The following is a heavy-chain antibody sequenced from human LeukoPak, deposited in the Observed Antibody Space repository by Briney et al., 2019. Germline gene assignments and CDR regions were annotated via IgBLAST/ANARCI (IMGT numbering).Heavy chain of an antibody. CDR1: GFTFSYYG. CDR3: ARVHFSSSPYFDY. V-gene: IGHV3-33*01. Sequence: GSLRLSCAASGFTFSYYGMHWVRQAPGEGLEWVAVIWYDGSNKYYADSVKGRFTISRDNSKNTLYLQMNSLRAEDTAVYYCARVHFSSSPYFDYWGQGTLVTVSS. J-gene: IGHJ4*02. D-gene: IGHD6-6*01. CDR2: IWYDGSNK.